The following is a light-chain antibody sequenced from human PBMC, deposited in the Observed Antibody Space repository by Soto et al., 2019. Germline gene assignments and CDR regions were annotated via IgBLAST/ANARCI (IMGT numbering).Light chain of an antibody. Sequence: QSALTQPPSASGSPGQSVTITCTGNSTDFGGNNYVSWYQQHPGKAPKLMIYEVSKRPSGVPDRFSGSKSGITASLTVSGLQAEDEADYYCSSYAVSSNRRVVFGGGTQLTVL. CDR1: STDFGGNNY. V-gene: IGLV2-8*01. CDR2: EVS. J-gene: IGLJ2*01. CDR3: SSYAVSSNRRVV.